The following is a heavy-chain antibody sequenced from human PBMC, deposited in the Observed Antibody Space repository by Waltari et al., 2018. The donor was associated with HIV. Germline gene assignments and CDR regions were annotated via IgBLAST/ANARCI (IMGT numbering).Heavy chain of an antibody. CDR1: GGPITTYL. CDR3: ARGIFGGNPGY. Sequence: QLQLRESGPRLVKPLEPLALNCSVSGGPITTYLWNWYRQPPGKGLEWIGYIHSPGRNNYNPSLKSRVTIAVDTSKTVFSLQLKSVTAADTAIYDCARGIFGGNPGYWGRGTLITVS. V-gene: IGHV4-59*01. D-gene: IGHD3-10*01. J-gene: IGHJ4*02. CDR2: IHSPGRN.